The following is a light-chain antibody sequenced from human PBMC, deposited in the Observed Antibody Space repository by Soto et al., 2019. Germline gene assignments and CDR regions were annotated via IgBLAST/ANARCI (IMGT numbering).Light chain of an antibody. CDR3: QQYSSSPLT. CDR1: QTVRSSH. CDR2: GAS. V-gene: IGKV3-20*01. Sequence: STPDRGTPVFSAGYRATLTCMASQTVRSSHLAWYQQMPGQAPRLLIFGASNRATGIPDRFSGSGSETDFTLSISRLEPEDFAVYYCQQYSSSPLTFGRGTKVDI. J-gene: IGKJ4*01.